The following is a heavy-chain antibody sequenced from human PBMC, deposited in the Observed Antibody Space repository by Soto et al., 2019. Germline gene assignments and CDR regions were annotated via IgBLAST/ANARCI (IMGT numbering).Heavy chain of an antibody. CDR3: ARLRWLRLRTEEYYFDY. V-gene: IGHV4-39*01. J-gene: IGHJ4*02. Sequence: SETLSLTCTVSGGSISSSSYYWGWIRQPPGKGLEWIGSIYYSGSTYYNPSLKSRVTISVDTSKNQFSLKLSSVTAADTAVYYCARLRWLRLRTEEYYFDYWGQGTLVTVSS. CDR1: GGSISSSSYY. CDR2: IYYSGST. D-gene: IGHD5-12*01.